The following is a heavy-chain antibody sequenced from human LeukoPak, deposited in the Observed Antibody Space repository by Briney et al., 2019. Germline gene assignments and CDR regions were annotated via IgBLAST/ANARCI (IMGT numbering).Heavy chain of an antibody. V-gene: IGHV4-59*08. CDR2: IYYRGST. CDR1: GGSISSYY. Sequence: SQTLSLTCTVSGGSISSYYWSWIRQPPRRGLEWIGGIYYRGSTNNNPSLKSRVTISVDTSKNKFSLKLCSLTPAHTAVYFCASTDMVKVDTFDIWGQGTMVTVSS. CDR3: ASTDMVKVDTFDI. D-gene: IGHD5-18*01. J-gene: IGHJ3*02.